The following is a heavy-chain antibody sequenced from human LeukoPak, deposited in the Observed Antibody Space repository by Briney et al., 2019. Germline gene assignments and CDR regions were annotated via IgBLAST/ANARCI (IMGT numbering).Heavy chain of an antibody. J-gene: IGHJ4*02. CDR3: ARDREIFGVVITLDY. CDR1: GFTFSSYS. Sequence: GGSLRLSCTASGFTFSSYSMNWVRQAPGKGLEWVSSISSSSSYIYYADSVKGRFTISRDNAKNSLYLQVNSLRAEDTAVYYCARDREIFGVVITLDYWGQETLVTVSS. CDR2: ISSSSSYI. D-gene: IGHD3-3*01. V-gene: IGHV3-21*01.